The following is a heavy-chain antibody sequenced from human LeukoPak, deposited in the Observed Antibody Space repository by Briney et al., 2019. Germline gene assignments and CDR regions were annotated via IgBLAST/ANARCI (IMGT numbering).Heavy chain of an antibody. CDR3: ARHSSIAAVAFFDP. V-gene: IGHV4-39*01. CDR1: GGSISSSSYY. Sequence: SETLSLTCTVSGGSISSSSYYWGWIRQPPGKGLEWIGSIYYSGSTYYNPSLKSRVTISVDTSKNQFSLKLSSVTAADTAVYYCARHSSIAAVAFFDPWGQGTLVTVSS. CDR2: IYYSGST. D-gene: IGHD6-19*01. J-gene: IGHJ5*02.